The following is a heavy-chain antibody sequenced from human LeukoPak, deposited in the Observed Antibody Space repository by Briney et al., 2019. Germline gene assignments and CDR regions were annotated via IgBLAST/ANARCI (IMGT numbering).Heavy chain of an antibody. CDR1: GGSISSSNYY. CDR3: ARGYQWLLLGYYFDY. D-gene: IGHD6-19*01. CDR2: IYYSGST. Sequence: SETLSLTCTVSGGSISSSNYYWGWIRQPPGKGLEWIGTIYYSGSTYYNPSLNSRVTISIDTSKNQFSLKLSSVTAADTAVYYCARGYQWLLLGYYFDYWGQGTLVTVSS. V-gene: IGHV4-39*07. J-gene: IGHJ4*02.